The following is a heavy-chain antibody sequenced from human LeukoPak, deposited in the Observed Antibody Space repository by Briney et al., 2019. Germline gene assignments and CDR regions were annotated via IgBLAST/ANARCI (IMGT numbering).Heavy chain of an antibody. D-gene: IGHD3-16*02. CDR1: GFTFSTYS. V-gene: IGHV3-21*06. CDR2: ISGSSSYI. CDR3: ARVLGASEDYLWGSFRF. Sequence: PGGSLRLSCAASGFTFSTYSMNWVRQAPGKGLEWVSSISGSSSYIHYADSVKGRFTISRDNAKNSVYLQMNSLRAEDTALYYCARVLGASEDYLWGSFRFWGQGTLVTVSS. J-gene: IGHJ4*02.